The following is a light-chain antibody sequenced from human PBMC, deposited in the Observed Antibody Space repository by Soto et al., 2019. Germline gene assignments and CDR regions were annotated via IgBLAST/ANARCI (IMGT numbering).Light chain of an antibody. CDR1: QSVSSSY. CDR3: QQYGTLIT. CDR2: GAS. V-gene: IGKV3-20*01. Sequence: EIVLTQSPDTLSLSPGERVTLSCRASQSVSSSYLAWYQQKPGQAPRLLIHGASSRATGIPDRFSGSGSGADFTLTISRLEPDDFAVYYCQQYGTLITFGQGTRLEIK. J-gene: IGKJ5*01.